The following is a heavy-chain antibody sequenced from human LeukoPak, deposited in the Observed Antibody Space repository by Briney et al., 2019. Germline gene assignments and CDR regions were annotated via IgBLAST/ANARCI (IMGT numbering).Heavy chain of an antibody. CDR3: AKRYYQDSSGYLGSIDY. CDR1: GFTFSSYA. D-gene: IGHD3-22*01. J-gene: IGHJ4*02. CDR2: IRGSGGST. Sequence: TGGSLRLSCAASGFTFSSYAMNWVRQAPGKGREGVSAIRGSGGSTYYADSVKGRFTISRDNSKNTLYLQMNSLRAEATAVYFCAKRYYQDSSGYLGSIDYWGQGTLVTVSS. V-gene: IGHV3-23*01.